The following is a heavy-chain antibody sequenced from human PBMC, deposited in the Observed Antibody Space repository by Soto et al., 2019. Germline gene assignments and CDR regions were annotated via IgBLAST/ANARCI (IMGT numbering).Heavy chain of an antibody. D-gene: IGHD2-2*03. CDR3: ARDRVDIVVVPASTYYYYYCMDV. J-gene: IGHJ6*02. V-gene: IGHV1-2*04. CDR2: INPNSGGT. CDR1: GYTFTGYY. Sequence: QVQLVQSGAEVKKPGASVKVSCKASGYTFTGYYMHWVRQAPGQGLEWMGWINPNSGGTNYAQKFQGWVTMTRDTSISTAYMELSRLRSDDTAVYYCARDRVDIVVVPASTYYYYYCMDVWGQGTTVTVSS.